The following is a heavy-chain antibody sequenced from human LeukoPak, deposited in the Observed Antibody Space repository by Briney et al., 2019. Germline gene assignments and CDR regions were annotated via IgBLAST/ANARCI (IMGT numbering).Heavy chain of an antibody. V-gene: IGHV3-21*01. J-gene: IGHJ4*02. CDR3: ARDTVAARSAVHY. D-gene: IGHD6-6*01. CDR1: GFTFSSYS. Sequence: GGSRRLSCAASGFTFSSYSMNWVRQAPGKGLKWVSSISSSSSYIYYADSVKGRFTISRDNAKNSLCLQMNSLRAEDTAVYYCARDTVAARSAVHYWGQGTLVTVSS. CDR2: ISSSSSYI.